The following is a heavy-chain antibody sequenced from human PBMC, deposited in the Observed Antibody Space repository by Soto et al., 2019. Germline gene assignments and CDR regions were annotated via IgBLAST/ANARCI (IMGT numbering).Heavy chain of an antibody. D-gene: IGHD2-15*01. Sequence: GGSLRLSCAASGFTFSSYGLHWVRQAPGKGLEWVAIISYDGIDKYYADSVNGRFTISRDNSKNTLYLQMNSLRAEDTAVYYCAKPLGGYCSSGTCYPFDYWGQGTLVTVSS. CDR2: ISYDGIDK. V-gene: IGHV3-30*18. J-gene: IGHJ4*02. CDR3: AKPLGGYCSSGTCYPFDY. CDR1: GFTFSSYG.